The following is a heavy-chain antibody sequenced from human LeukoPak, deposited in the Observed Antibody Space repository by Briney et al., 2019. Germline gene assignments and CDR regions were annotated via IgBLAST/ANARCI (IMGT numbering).Heavy chain of an antibody. CDR3: ARERRDCSGGSCYSAAFDI. CDR1: GYTFTSYD. V-gene: IGHV1-8*01. D-gene: IGHD2-15*01. J-gene: IGHJ3*02. CDR2: MNPNSGNT. Sequence: EASVNVSCKASGYTFTSYDINWVRQATGQGLEWMGWMNPNSGNTGYAQKFQGRVTMTRNTSISTAYMELSSLRSEDTAVYYCARERRDCSGGSCYSAAFDIWGQGTMVTVSS.